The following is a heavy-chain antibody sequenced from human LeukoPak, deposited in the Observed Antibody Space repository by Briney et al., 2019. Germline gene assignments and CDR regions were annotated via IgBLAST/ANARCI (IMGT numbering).Heavy chain of an antibody. CDR1: GYTFTGYY. D-gene: IGHD3-10*01. Sequence: ASVKVSCKASGYTFTGYYMHWVRQAPGQGLEWMGWINTKTGNPTYAQGFTGRFVFSLDTSVSTAYLQISSLKAEDTAVYYCARDRPYGSGSYYTAYYFDYWGQGTLVTVSS. J-gene: IGHJ4*02. CDR3: ARDRPYGSGSYYTAYYFDY. V-gene: IGHV7-4-1*02. CDR2: INTKTGNP.